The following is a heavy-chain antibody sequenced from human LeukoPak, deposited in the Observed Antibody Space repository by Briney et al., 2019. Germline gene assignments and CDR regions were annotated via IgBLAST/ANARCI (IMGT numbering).Heavy chain of an antibody. V-gene: IGHV3-48*03. CDR2: IDTSDDIM. Sequence: GGSLRLSCAASGFTFSSYEMNWVRQAPGKGLEWLSYIDTSDDIMYYADSVKGRFTISRDNAKNSLYLQMNSLRVEDTAVYFCARDGGWGLFFDYWGRGTLVTVSS. D-gene: IGHD6-19*01. J-gene: IGHJ4*02. CDR3: ARDGGWGLFFDY. CDR1: GFTFSSYE.